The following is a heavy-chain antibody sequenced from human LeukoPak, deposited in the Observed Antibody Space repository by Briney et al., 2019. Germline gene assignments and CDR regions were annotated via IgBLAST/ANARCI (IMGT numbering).Heavy chain of an antibody. J-gene: IGHJ4*02. CDR3: ARARNTLYYFDY. D-gene: IGHD2-15*01. Sequence: SETLSLTCAVYGGSFSGYYWSWIRQPPGKGLEWIGEINHSGSTNYNPSLKSRVTISVDTSKNQFSLKLSSVTAADTAVYYCARARNTLYYFDYWGQGTLVTVSS. CDR2: INHSGST. V-gene: IGHV4-34*01. CDR1: GGSFSGYY.